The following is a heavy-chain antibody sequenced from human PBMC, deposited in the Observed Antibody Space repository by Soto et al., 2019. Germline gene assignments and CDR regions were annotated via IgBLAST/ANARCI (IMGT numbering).Heavy chain of an antibody. CDR2: IRSKAYGETT. J-gene: IGHJ6*02. Sequence: GGSLRLSCTGSGFTFGDYAMSWSRQAPGKGLEWVGVIRSKAYGETTDYAASVKGRFTIFRDDSKSIAYLQMSSLQTEDTGVYYCTKYTYTSRYSYFGMDVWGQGTTVTVSS. CDR1: GFTFGDYA. V-gene: IGHV3-49*03. CDR3: TKYTYTSRYSYFGMDV. D-gene: IGHD2-15*01.